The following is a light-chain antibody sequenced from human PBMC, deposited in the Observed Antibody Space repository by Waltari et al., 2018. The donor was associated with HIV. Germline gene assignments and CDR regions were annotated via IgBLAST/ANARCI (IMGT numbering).Light chain of an antibody. J-gene: IGKJ2*01. Sequence: EIVATQARQFLSVAHGEPEYITCSSSQSHLNRDGDNHLDWSLQKPGQAPPLLIYCASTRASGIPDRFSASGSGTDFTLNIGSVESEDVGVYYCLQDLQSPFIFGHGTKLEI. CDR2: CAS. CDR1: QSHLNRDGDNH. V-gene: IGKV2-28*01. CDR3: LQDLQSPFI.